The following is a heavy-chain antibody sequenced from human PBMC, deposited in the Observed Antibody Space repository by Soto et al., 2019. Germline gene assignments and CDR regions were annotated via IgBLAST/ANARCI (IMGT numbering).Heavy chain of an antibody. V-gene: IGHV3-30*18. J-gene: IGHJ6*03. CDR2: ISYDGSKK. CDR3: AKRGEETLTMNYHYYMDV. CDR1: GFTFRSYG. D-gene: IGHD4-17*01. Sequence: QVQLVESGGGVVQPGRSLRLSCEVSGFTFRSYGMHWVRQAPGKGLEWVAFISYDGSKKLYADSVKGQFTISRDNSKNTLYLQMNSLRSEDTAVYYCAKRGEETLTMNYHYYMDVWGKGTTVTVSS.